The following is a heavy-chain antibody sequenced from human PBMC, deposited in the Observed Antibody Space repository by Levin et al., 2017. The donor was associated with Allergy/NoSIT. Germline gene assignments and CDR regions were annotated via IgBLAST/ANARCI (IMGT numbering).Heavy chain of an antibody. CDR1: GFTFSDHY. Sequence: GGSLRLSCAASGFTFSDHYMDWVRQAPGKGLEWVGRTKNKGSGYTTEYAASVQGRFTISRDDSENSVTLQMNSLKTEDTAVYDCASPQYGNSVYWGQGTLVTVSS. V-gene: IGHV3-72*01. CDR3: ASPQYGNSVY. CDR2: TKNKGSGYTT. D-gene: IGHD4-23*01. J-gene: IGHJ4*02.